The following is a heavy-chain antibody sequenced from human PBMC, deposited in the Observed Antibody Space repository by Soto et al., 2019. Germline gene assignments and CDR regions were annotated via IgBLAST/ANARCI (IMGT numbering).Heavy chain of an antibody. J-gene: IGHJ5*02. V-gene: IGHV2-26*01. CDR1: GFSLSNARMG. Sequence: SGPTLVNPTETLTLTCTVSGFSLSNARMGVSWIRQPPGKALEWLAHIFSNDEKSYSTSLKSRLTISKDTSKSQVVLTMTNMDPVDTATYYCPRPRPDYGDYYWFDPWGQGALVTVSS. D-gene: IGHD4-17*01. CDR3: PRPRPDYGDYYWFDP. CDR2: IFSNDEK.